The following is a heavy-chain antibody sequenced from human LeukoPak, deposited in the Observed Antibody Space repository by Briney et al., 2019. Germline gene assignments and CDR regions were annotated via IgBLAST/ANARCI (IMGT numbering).Heavy chain of an antibody. CDR1: GGSISSYY. D-gene: IGHD2-2*01. CDR2: IYTSGST. J-gene: IGHJ3*02. V-gene: IGHV4-4*07. CDR3: ARDGALWDIVVVPAAAPRGAFDI. Sequence: SETLSLTCTVSGGSISSYYWSWIRQPAGKGVEWIGGIYTSGSTNYNPSLKSRVTISVDKSKNQFSLKLSSVTAADTAVYYCARDGALWDIVVVPAAAPRGAFDIWGQGTMVTVSS.